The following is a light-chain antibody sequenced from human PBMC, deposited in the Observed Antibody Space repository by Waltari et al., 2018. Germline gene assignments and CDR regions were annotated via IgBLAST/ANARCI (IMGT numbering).Light chain of an antibody. CDR3: AAWDDVLSGVV. Sequence: QPVLIQPPSASGTPGQRVTISCSGSSSNIGSNYVYWYQPVPGTAPNLLMYRGNWRPAGVPDRLSGSKSGTSASLDISGVRAEDEADYHCAAWDDVLSGVVFGGGTKLIVL. CDR2: RGN. V-gene: IGLV1-47*01. J-gene: IGLJ2*01. CDR1: SSNIGSNY.